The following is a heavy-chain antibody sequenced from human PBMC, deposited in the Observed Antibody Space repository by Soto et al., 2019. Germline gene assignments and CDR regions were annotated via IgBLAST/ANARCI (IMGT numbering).Heavy chain of an antibody. J-gene: IGHJ6*03. V-gene: IGHV4-39*01. D-gene: IGHD3-3*01. Sequence: SLRSTVSGECICSSSYYWGWIRQPPGKGLEWIGSIYYSGSTYYNPSLKSRVTISVDTSKNQFSLKLSSVTAADTAVYYCARPAYYDFWSGLYPGSYYYYYMDVWGKGTTVTVSS. CDR2: IYYSGST. CDR1: GECICSSSYY. CDR3: ARPAYYDFWSGLYPGSYYYYYMDV.